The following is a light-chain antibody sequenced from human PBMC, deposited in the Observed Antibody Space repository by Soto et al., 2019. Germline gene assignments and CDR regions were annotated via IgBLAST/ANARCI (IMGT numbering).Light chain of an antibody. J-gene: IGKJ1*01. Sequence: DIQMTQSPSSLSASVGDRVTITCRASQGIGSWLAWYQQKPGKAPKLLIYAASSLQSGVPSRFSGSGSGTYFTLTISSLQPDDFATYYCQQYNSYWTFGQGTKVAIK. CDR1: QGIGSW. V-gene: IGKV1D-16*01. CDR3: QQYNSYWT. CDR2: AAS.